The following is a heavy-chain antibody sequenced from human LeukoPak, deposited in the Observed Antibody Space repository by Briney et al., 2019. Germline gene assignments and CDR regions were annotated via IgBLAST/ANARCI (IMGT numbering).Heavy chain of an antibody. CDR1: GYTFTSYD. Sequence: ASVKVSCKASGYTFTSYDINWVRQATGQGLELMGWMNPNSGNTGYAQKFQGRVTITRNTSISTAYMELSSLRSEDTAVYYCARGPAKRYCSSTSCYGFDYWGQGTLVTVSS. V-gene: IGHV1-8*03. CDR3: ARGPAKRYCSSTSCYGFDY. D-gene: IGHD2-2*01. J-gene: IGHJ4*02. CDR2: MNPNSGNT.